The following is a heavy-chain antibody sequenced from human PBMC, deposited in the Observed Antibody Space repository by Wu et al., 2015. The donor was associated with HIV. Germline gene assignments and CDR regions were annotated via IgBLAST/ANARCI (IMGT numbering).Heavy chain of an antibody. Sequence: QVQLVQSGTEVKKPGSSVRVSCKASGGTFSLYAITWVRQAPGHGLQWLGGLMPTFGPERLPHTLQGRLTITADESTDTLYMELSSLRYEDTAIYHCVMDLVGSRRPDWGQGTLVAVS. V-gene: IGHV1-69*12. J-gene: IGHJ4*02. CDR1: GGTFSLYA. CDR2: LMPTFGPE. D-gene: IGHD1-26*01. CDR3: VMDLVGSRRPD.